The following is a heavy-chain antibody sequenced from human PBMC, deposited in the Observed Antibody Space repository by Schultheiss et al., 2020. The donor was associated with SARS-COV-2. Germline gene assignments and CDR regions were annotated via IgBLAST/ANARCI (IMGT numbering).Heavy chain of an antibody. J-gene: IGHJ5*02. CDR2: ISHNGST. CDR3: ARAIAAAGIWFDP. D-gene: IGHD6-13*01. CDR1: GYSISSGYY. Sequence: SQTLSLTCAVSGYSISSGYYWGWIRQPPGKGLEWIGEISHNGSTKYNPSLESRVAISLDTAKNQFSLKLSSVTAADTAVYYCARAIAAAGIWFDPWGQGTLVTVSS. V-gene: IGHV4-38-2*01.